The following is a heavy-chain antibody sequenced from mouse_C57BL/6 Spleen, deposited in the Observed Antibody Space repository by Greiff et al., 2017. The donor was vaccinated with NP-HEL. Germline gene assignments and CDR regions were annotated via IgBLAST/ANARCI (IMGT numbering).Heavy chain of an antibody. CDR1: GFTFSSYA. Sequence: EVQGVESGEGLVKPGGSLKLSCAASGFTFSSYAMSWVRQTPEKRLEWVAYISSGGDYIYYADTVKGRFTISRDNARNTLYLQMSSLKSEDTAMYYCTRDESNYRYFEVWGTGTTVTVSS. CDR3: TRDESNYRYFEV. J-gene: IGHJ1*03. V-gene: IGHV5-9-1*02. CDR2: ISSGGDYI. D-gene: IGHD1-3*01.